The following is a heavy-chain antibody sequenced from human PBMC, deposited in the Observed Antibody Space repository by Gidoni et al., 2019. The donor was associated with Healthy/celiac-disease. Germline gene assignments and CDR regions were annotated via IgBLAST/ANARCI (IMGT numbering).Heavy chain of an antibody. V-gene: IGHV3-33*08. Sequence: QVQLVESGGGVVQPGRSLRLACAAAGFTFSSYGMHWVRQAPGKGLEWVAVIWYYGSNKYYADSVKGRFTISKDNSKNTLYLQMNSLRAEDTALYYCARDWEVYGDYNYYYGLDVWGQGTTVTVSS. J-gene: IGHJ6*02. CDR2: IWYYGSNK. D-gene: IGHD4-17*01. CDR3: ARDWEVYGDYNYYYGLDV. CDR1: GFTFSSYG.